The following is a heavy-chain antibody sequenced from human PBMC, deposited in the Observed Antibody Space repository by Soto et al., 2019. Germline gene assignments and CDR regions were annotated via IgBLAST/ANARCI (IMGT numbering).Heavy chain of an antibody. J-gene: IGHJ6*02. CDR3: AKASGYCSSSTCSRLIYYYYGMDV. CDR1: GFTFTSYG. D-gene: IGHD2-2*01. V-gene: IGHV3-30*18. Sequence: GGSLRLSCGASGFTFTSYGMHWVRQAPGKGLEWVAVISYDGGDKYYADSVKGRFTISRDNSKNTLYLQMNSLRAEDTAVYYCAKASGYCSSSTCSRLIYYYYGMDVWGQGTTVTVSS. CDR2: ISYDGGDK.